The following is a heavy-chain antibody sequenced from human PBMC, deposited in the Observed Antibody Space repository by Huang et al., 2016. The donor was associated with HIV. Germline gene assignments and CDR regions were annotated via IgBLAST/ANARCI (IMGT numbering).Heavy chain of an antibody. J-gene: IGHJ3*01. V-gene: IGHV3-9*01. CDR1: GFTFDDYA. D-gene: IGHD3-16*01. CDR2: INGKSGNI. CDR3: AKDWGYDFGAFDF. Sequence: EVQLVESGGGLVRPGRSLRLSCAASGFTFDDYAMHWVRQTPGKGLVWGSGINGKSGNIGYADSVRGRFTISRDNAKNSLDLQMNSLRPEDTALYYCAKDWGYDFGAFDFWGRGTMVTVSS.